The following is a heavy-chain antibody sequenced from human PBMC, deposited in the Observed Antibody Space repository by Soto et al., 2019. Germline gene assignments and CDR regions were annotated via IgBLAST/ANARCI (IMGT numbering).Heavy chain of an antibody. Sequence: GESLKISCKSSGYTFTNYWIGWVRQMPGKGLEWMGRIDPSDSYTNYSPSFQGHVTISADKSISTAYLQWSSLKASDTAMYYCASQEMATKNVDAFDIWGQGTMVTVSS. V-gene: IGHV5-10-1*01. CDR2: IDPSDSYT. CDR3: ASQEMATKNVDAFDI. CDR1: GYTFTNYW. D-gene: IGHD5-12*01. J-gene: IGHJ3*02.